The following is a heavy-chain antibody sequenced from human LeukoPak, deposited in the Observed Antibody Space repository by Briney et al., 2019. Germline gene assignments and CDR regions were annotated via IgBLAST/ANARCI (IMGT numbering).Heavy chain of an antibody. CDR2: IKQDGSEK. D-gene: IGHD2-2*01. Sequence: GGSQRLSCAASGFAFSSYWMSWVRQAPGKGLEWVANIKQDGSEKYYVDSVKGRFTISRDNAKNSLYPQMNSLRVEDTAVYYCARGAGYCSSTGCYGSDWFDSWGQGAVLSVSS. J-gene: IGHJ5*01. V-gene: IGHV3-7*05. CDR3: ARGAGYCSSTGCYGSDWFDS. CDR1: GFAFSSYW.